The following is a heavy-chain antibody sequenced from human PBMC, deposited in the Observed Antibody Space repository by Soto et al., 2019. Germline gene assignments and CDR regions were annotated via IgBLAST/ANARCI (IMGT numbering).Heavy chain of an antibody. J-gene: IGHJ5*02. CDR3: ARDHIVATMAAENWFDP. CDR2: TYYRSKWYN. Sequence: PSQTLSLTCAISGDSVSSNSAAWNWIRQSPSRGLEWLGRTYYRSKWYNDYAVSVKSRITINPDTSKNQFSLQLNSVTPEDTAVYYCARDHIVATMAAENWFDPWGQGTLVTVSS. D-gene: IGHD5-12*01. V-gene: IGHV6-1*01. CDR1: GDSVSSNSAA.